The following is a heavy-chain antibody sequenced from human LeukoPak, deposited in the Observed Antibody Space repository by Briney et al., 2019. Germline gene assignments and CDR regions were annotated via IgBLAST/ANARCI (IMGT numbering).Heavy chain of an antibody. CDR3: ATGKMTARYFFDY. CDR1: GFTFSSYA. J-gene: IGHJ4*02. V-gene: IGHV3-23*01. D-gene: IGHD2-21*02. CDR2: ISGSGSNT. Sequence: GGSLRLSCAASGFTFSSYAMSWVRQAPGKGLEWVSSISGSGSNTYYADSVKGRFTVSRDNSKATLYLQMNSLRAEDTAVYYCATGKMTARYFFDYWGQGTQVTVSS.